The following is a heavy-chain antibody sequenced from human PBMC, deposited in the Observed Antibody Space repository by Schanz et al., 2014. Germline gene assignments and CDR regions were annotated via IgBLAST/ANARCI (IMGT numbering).Heavy chain of an antibody. Sequence: QVQLVQSGAEVMKPGSSVKVSCKASGGTFSSYTINWVRQAPGQGLEWMGRIIPILGITNVAQTFQDRVTITADKSTSTAYMELSSLRSEDTAVYYCARPPHDSSGYYPFDYWGQGTLVTVSS. V-gene: IGHV1-69*02. J-gene: IGHJ4*02. CDR1: GGTFSSYT. D-gene: IGHD3-22*01. CDR2: IIPILGIT. CDR3: ARPPHDSSGYYPFDY.